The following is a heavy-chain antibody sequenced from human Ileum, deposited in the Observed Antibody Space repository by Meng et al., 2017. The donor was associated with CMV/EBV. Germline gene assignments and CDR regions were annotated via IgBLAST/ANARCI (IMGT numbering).Heavy chain of an antibody. CDR2: IGSSGSTI. CDR3: ARDSRDCRSTSCFDY. CDR1: GFTFSSYE. Sequence: GESLKISCAAFGFTFSSYEMNWVRQAPGKGLEWVSYIGSSGSTINYADSVKGRFTISRDNAKNSLYLQLSSLRADDTALYYCARDSRDCRSTSCFDYWGQGALVTVSS. J-gene: IGHJ4*02. D-gene: IGHD2-2*01. V-gene: IGHV3-48*03.